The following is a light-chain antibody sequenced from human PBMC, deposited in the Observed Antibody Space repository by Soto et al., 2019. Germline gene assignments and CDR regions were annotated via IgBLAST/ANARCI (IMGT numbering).Light chain of an antibody. Sequence: DIVMTQSPLSLPVTPGEPASISCRSSQSLLHSNGYNYLDWYLQKPGQSPQLLIYLGSNRASGVPDRFSGSGSATDFTLKISRGEAEDVGFYYCMQALKTPWTFAQGTKGEIK. CDR1: QSLLHSNGYNY. J-gene: IGKJ1*01. CDR2: LGS. CDR3: MQALKTPWT. V-gene: IGKV2-28*01.